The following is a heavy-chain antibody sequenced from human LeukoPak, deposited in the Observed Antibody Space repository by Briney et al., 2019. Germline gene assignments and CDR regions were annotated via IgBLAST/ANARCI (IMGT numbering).Heavy chain of an antibody. CDR2: IKQDGSEK. V-gene: IGHV3-7*01. Sequence: GGSLRLSCAASGFSFSSYWMSWVRQAPGKGLEWVANIKQDGSEKYYVDSVKGRFTISRDNAKYSLYLQMDSLRAEDTAVYYCARDKRTGDSYFDSWGQGTLVTVSS. D-gene: IGHD7-27*01. J-gene: IGHJ4*02. CDR3: ARDKRTGDSYFDS. CDR1: GFSFSSYW.